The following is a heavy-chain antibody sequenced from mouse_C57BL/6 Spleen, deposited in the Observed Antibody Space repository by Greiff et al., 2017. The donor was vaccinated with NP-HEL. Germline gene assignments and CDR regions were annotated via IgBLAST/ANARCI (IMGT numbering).Heavy chain of an antibody. D-gene: IGHD2-1*01. CDR1: GFTFSSYA. CDR3: ERIYYGNLYAMDY. J-gene: IGHJ4*01. CDR2: ISDGGSYT. V-gene: IGHV5-4*03. Sequence: DVRLVESGGGLVKPGGSLKLSCAASGFTFSSYAMSWVRQTPEKRLEWVATISDGGSYTYYPDNVKGRFTLTRDNANNNLYLQMSHLRSEDTAMYYCERIYYGNLYAMDYWGQGTSVTVSS.